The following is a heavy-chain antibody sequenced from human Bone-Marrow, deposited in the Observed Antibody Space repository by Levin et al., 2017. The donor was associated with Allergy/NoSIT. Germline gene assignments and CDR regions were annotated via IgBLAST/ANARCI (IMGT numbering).Heavy chain of an antibody. J-gene: IGHJ4*02. CDR1: GFTFSSYA. D-gene: IGHD1-7*01. Sequence: QAGGSLRLSCAASGFTFSSYAMSWVRQAPGKGLEWVSAISGSGGSTYYADSVKGRFTISRDNSKNTLYLQMNSLRAEDTAVYYCAKWYNWNYGRDYWGQGTLVTVSS. V-gene: IGHV3-23*01. CDR2: ISGSGGST. CDR3: AKWYNWNYGRDY.